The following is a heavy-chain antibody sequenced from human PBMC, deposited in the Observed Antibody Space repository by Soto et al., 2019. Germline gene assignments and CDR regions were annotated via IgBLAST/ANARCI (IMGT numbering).Heavy chain of an antibody. D-gene: IGHD4-17*01. V-gene: IGHV3-33*01. CDR2: IWYDGSNK. CDR1: GFTFSSYG. Sequence: GGSLRLSCAASGFTFSSYGMHWVRQAPGKGLEWVAVIWYDGSNKYYADSVKGRFTISRDNSKNTLYLQMNSLRAEDTAVYYCARDSTVTRLYFQHWGQGTLVTVSS. CDR3: ARDSTVTRLYFQH. J-gene: IGHJ1*01.